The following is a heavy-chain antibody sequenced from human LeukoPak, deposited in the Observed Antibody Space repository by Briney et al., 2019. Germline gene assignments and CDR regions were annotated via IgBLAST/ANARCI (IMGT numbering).Heavy chain of an antibody. Sequence: SETLSLTCTVSGGSISSYYWSWIRQPPGKGLEWIGYIYYSGSTNYNPSLKSRVTISVDTSKNQFSLKLSSVTAADTAVYYCARGRGRWLQLNYWGQGTLVTVSS. V-gene: IGHV4-59*01. CDR1: GGSISSYY. CDR2: IYYSGST. D-gene: IGHD5-24*01. J-gene: IGHJ4*02. CDR3: ARGRGRWLQLNY.